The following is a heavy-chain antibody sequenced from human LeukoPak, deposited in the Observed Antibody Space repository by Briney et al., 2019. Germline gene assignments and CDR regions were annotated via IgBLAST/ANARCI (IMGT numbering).Heavy chain of an antibody. Sequence: SETLSLTCTVSSASINSGPHYWSWIRQSPGKGLEWIGCIYHGGKSYYNPSLRSRVIISIDESKNQFSLNVTPVTAADTAVYYCARATTTTFGVVTRERFPYYFDYWGQGTPVTVSA. V-gene: IGHV4-30-2*06. J-gene: IGHJ4*02. D-gene: IGHD3-3*01. CDR3: ARATTTTFGVVTRERFPYYFDY. CDR1: SASINSGPHY. CDR2: IYHGGKS.